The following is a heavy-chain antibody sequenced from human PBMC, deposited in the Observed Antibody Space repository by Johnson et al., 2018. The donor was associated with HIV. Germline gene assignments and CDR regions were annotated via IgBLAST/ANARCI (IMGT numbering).Heavy chain of an antibody. CDR1: GFSFSNYW. CDR3: ARDLRGFKYDAFDV. CDR2: IKQDGNKK. J-gene: IGHJ3*01. Sequence: VQLVESGGGLAQPGGSLKVSCAASGFSFSNYWMSWVRQAPGKGLEWVANIKQDGNKKYYVDSVRGRFTISRDNAENSLILQMNSLRAEDTAVYYCARDLRGFKYDAFDVWGQGTMVTVSS. V-gene: IGHV3-7*01.